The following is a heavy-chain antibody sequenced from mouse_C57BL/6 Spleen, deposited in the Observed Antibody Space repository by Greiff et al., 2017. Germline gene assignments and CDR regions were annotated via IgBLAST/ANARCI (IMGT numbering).Heavy chain of an antibody. Sequence: EVQLQQSGPVLVKPGASVKMSCKASGYTFTDYYMNWVKQSHGKSLEWIGVINPYNGGTSYNQKFKGKATLTVDKSSSTAYMELNSLTSEDSAVYYCARSLILKSGYYYAMDYWGQGTSVTVSS. D-gene: IGHD6-2*01. V-gene: IGHV1-19*01. CDR3: ARSLILKSGYYYAMDY. J-gene: IGHJ4*01. CDR2: INPYNGGT. CDR1: GYTFTDYY.